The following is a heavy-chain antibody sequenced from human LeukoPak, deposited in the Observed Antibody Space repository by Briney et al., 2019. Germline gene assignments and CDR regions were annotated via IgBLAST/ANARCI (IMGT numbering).Heavy chain of an antibody. J-gene: IGHJ4*02. V-gene: IGHV3-21*01. Sequence: GGSLTLSCAVSGFTLSSYSMNWVRRSPGKGAEWVSSISSGSSYIFYGDSVKGRFSISRDNAKNSLYLQMNSLRADDTAVYYCAKGYCSGGSCYFNYFDYWGQGTLVTVSS. CDR3: AKGYCSGGSCYFNYFDY. D-gene: IGHD2-15*01. CDR1: GFTLSSYS. CDR2: ISSGSSYI.